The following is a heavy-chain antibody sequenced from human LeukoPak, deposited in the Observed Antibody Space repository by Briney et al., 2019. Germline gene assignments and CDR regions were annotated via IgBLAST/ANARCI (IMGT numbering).Heavy chain of an antibody. CDR3: AKDGYNYDSSGHFDY. J-gene: IGHJ4*02. CDR2: ISGSGGAT. V-gene: IGHV3-23*01. D-gene: IGHD3-22*01. CDR1: GFTFSTYA. Sequence: GGSLRLSCAASGFTFSTYAMHWVRQPPGRGLEWVSAISGSGGATYHADADSVKGRFIISRDNSKNTLYLQINSLRVEDTAVYYCAKDGYNYDSSGHFDYWGQGTLVTVSS.